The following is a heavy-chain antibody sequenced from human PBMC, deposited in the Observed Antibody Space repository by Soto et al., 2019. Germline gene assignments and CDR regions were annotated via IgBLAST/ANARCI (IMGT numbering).Heavy chain of an antibody. D-gene: IGHD6-6*01. CDR2: ISFDGRNK. V-gene: IGHV3-30-3*01. J-gene: IGHJ4*02. CDR1: GFTFSNYA. CDR3: ARDEYSSSEFDY. Sequence: GGSLRLSCAASGFTFSNYAMHWVRQAPGKGLEWLAAISFDGRNKYYADSVKGRFTISRDNSKNTLYLQMNSLRAEDTAVYYCARDEYSSSEFDYWGQGTLVTVSS.